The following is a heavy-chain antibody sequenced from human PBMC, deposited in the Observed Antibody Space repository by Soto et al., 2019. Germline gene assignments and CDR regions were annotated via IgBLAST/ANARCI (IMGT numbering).Heavy chain of an antibody. V-gene: IGHV3-33*01. J-gene: IGHJ6*02. D-gene: IGHD2-8*01. CDR3: ARDLKGLYPYYYYGMDD. CDR2: IRSDGSNK. CDR1: GFTFSSYG. Sequence: GGSLRLSCAASGFTFSSYGMHWVRQAPGQRLEWVAVIRSDGSNKYYAASVKGRFTISRDNSKNTLYLQMNSLRAEDTAVYYCARDLKGLYPYYYYGMDDWGQGTTVTVSS.